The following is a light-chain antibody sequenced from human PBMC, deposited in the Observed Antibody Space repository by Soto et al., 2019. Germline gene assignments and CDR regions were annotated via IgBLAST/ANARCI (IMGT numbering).Light chain of an antibody. Sequence: QSVLAQPASVSGSPGQSITISCTGTSSDVGSYNLVSWYQQHPGKAPKLVIYEVSKRPSGVSNRFSGSKSGNTASLTISGLQAEFGADYYCGSYAGSSISPYVFGTGTKVTVL. CDR2: EVS. CDR3: GSYAGSSISPYV. V-gene: IGLV2-23*02. CDR1: SSDVGSYNL. J-gene: IGLJ1*01.